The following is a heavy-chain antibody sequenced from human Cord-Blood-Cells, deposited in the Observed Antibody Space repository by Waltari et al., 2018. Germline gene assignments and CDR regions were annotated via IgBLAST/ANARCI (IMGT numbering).Heavy chain of an antibody. J-gene: IGHJ5*02. Sequence: QLQLQESGPGLVKPSETLSLTCTVPGGSLSISSYSWGGLRQPPGKGLEWIGSIYYSGSTYYNPSLKSRVTISVDTSKNQFSLKLSSVTAADTAVYYCARCRIFGVVIEGWFDPWGQGTLVTVSS. D-gene: IGHD3-3*01. CDR2: IYYSGST. CDR3: ARCRIFGVVIEGWFDP. V-gene: IGHV4-39*01. CDR1: GGSLSISSYS.